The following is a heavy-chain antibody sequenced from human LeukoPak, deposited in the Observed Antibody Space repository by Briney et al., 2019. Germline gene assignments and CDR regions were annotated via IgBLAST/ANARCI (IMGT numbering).Heavy chain of an antibody. V-gene: IGHV3-21*04. CDR3: AKEEDGYGMDV. J-gene: IGHJ6*02. CDR2: ISSSSSYI. CDR1: GFTFSSYS. Sequence: GGSLRLSCAASGFTFSSYSMNWVRQAPGKGLEWVSSISSSSSYIYYADSVKGRFTISRDNAKNSLYLQMNSLRAEDTAVYYCAKEEDGYGMDVWGQGTTVTVSS.